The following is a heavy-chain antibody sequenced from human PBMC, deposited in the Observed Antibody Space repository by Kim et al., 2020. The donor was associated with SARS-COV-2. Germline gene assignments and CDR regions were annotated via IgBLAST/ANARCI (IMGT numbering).Heavy chain of an antibody. CDR3: LAEIGSRSFDH. CDR2: IAYDGSNI. D-gene: IGHD3-10*01. J-gene: IGHJ4*02. V-gene: IGHV3-30*04. Sequence: GGSLRLSCAASGFTFSAHALHWVRQAPGKGLEWVAHIAYDGSNISYPDSVKGRFIISRDNTKYTLFLQMNSLRPEDTAVYYCLAEIGSRSFDHWGQGTLVTVSS. CDR1: GFTFSAHA.